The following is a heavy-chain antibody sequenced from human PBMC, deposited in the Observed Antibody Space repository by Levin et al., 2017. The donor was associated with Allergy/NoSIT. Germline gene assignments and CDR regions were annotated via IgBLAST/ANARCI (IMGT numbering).Heavy chain of an antibody. CDR2: ISYEGSNK. CDR3: ARDLGSGSDH. D-gene: IGHD3-10*01. Sequence: GESLKISCAASGFTLSTYAMYWVRQAPGKGLEWVAVISYEGSNKYYANSVKGRFTISKDNSKNTLYLQMNSLRTGDTAVYYCARDLGSGSDHWGQGTLVTVSS. V-gene: IGHV3-30-3*01. J-gene: IGHJ4*02. CDR1: GFTLSTYA.